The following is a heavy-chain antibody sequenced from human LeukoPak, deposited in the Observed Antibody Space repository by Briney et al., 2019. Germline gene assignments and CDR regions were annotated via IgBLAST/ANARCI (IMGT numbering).Heavy chain of an antibody. CDR3: ARERGGPSSGSRGYFDL. Sequence: GASVKVSCKASGYTFTSYAMHWVRQAPGQRLEWMGWVNAGNGNTKYSQEFQGRVTITRDTSASTAYMELSSLRSEDTAVYYCARERGGPSSGSRGYFDLWGRGTLVTVSS. CDR2: VNAGNGNT. J-gene: IGHJ2*01. CDR1: GYTFTSYA. V-gene: IGHV1-3*01. D-gene: IGHD3-10*01.